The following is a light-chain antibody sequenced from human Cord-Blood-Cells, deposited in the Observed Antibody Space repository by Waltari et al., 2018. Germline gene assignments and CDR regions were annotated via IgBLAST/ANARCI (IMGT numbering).Light chain of an antibody. Sequence: QSALTQPASVSGSPGQSITISCTGTSSDVGGYNYVSCYQQHPGKAPKLRIYDVSNRASGVSNRFSGSKSGNTASLTISGLQAEDEADYYCSSYTSSSTRVFGGGTKLTVL. CDR3: SSYTSSSTRV. J-gene: IGLJ3*02. CDR1: SSDVGGYNY. V-gene: IGLV2-14*01. CDR2: DVS.